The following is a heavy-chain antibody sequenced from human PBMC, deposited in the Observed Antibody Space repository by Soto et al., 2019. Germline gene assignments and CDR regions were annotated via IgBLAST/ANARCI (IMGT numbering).Heavy chain of an antibody. J-gene: IGHJ6*02. CDR3: ARERGGIIVLPAAGGNYYSGMDV. Sequence: PSETLSLTCTVSGGSISSGDYYWSWIRQPPGEGLEWIGYIYYSGSTYYNPYLNSRLTISVDTYKNQFSLKLSSVTAADPAVYYCARERGGIIVLPAAGGNYYSGMDVWGQGATVTVSS. V-gene: IGHV4-30-4*01. CDR1: GGSISSGDYY. D-gene: IGHD2-2*01. CDR2: IYYSGST.